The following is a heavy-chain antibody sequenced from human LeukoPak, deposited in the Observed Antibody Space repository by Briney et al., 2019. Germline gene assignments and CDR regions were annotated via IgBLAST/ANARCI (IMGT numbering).Heavy chain of an antibody. CDR3: ATPPVVYYDILTGDFPLDY. Sequence: SVKVSCKASGGTFSSYAISWVRQAPGQGLEWMGGIIPIFGTANYAQKFQGRVTITTDESTSTAYMELSSLRSEDTAVYYCATPPVVYYDILTGDFPLDYWGQGTLVTVSS. CDR1: GGTFSSYA. J-gene: IGHJ4*02. D-gene: IGHD3-9*01. V-gene: IGHV1-69*05. CDR2: IIPIFGTA.